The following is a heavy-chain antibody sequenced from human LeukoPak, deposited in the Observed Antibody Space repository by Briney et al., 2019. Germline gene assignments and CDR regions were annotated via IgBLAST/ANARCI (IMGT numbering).Heavy chain of an antibody. CDR2: IYSGGST. CDR1: VFTVSSDY. CDR3: ARDPGIAAAGTGDY. D-gene: IGHD6-13*01. V-gene: IGHV3-66*01. J-gene: IGHJ4*02. Sequence: GGSLRLSRAACVFTVSSDYMSWVRQAPGKGVEWVSVIYSGGSTYYADSVKGRFTISRDNSKNTLYLQMNSLRAEDTAVYYCARDPGIAAAGTGDYWGQGTLVTVSS.